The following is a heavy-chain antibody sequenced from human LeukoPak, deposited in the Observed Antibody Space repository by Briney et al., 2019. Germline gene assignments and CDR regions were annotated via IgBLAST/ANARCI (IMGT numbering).Heavy chain of an antibody. CDR3: ARDFQNKKWYGGPGYYFDF. Sequence: EASVKVSCKTSGYTFTDYYIHWVRQAPGQGLEWVGWINPNTGGTNYAQKFQVRVALTTDTSLTTAYMDLSGLRSDDTAVYFCARDFQNKKWYGGPGYYFDFWGQGTLVTVSS. J-gene: IGHJ4*02. D-gene: IGHD1-26*01. CDR2: INPNTGGT. CDR1: GYTFTDYY. V-gene: IGHV1-2*02.